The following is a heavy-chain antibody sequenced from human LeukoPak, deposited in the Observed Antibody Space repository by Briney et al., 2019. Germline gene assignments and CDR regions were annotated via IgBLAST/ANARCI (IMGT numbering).Heavy chain of an antibody. J-gene: IGHJ6*02. V-gene: IGHV3-33*01. D-gene: IGHD2-2*01. Sequence: PGRSLRLSCAASGFTFSSYGMHWVRQAPGKGLEWVAVIWYDGSNKYYADSVKGRFTISRDNSKNTLYLQMNSLRAEDTAVYYCARDRPTHCSSTSCSVTDYGMDVWGQGTTVTVSS. CDR1: GFTFSSYG. CDR3: ARDRPTHCSSTSCSVTDYGMDV. CDR2: IWYDGSNK.